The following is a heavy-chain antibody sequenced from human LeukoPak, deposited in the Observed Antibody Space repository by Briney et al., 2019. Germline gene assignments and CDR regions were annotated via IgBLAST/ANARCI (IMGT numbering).Heavy chain of an antibody. J-gene: IGHJ4*02. D-gene: IGHD1-26*01. Sequence: GGSLRLSCAASGFTFSSYAMSWVRQAPGKGLEWVSGISGSGGSTYYADSVEGRFTISRDRSKNTLHLQMNSLRAEDTAVYYCAKGIESSGSYYTCFDYWGQGTLVTVSS. CDR1: GFTFSSYA. CDR3: AKGIESSGSYYTCFDY. CDR2: ISGSGGST. V-gene: IGHV3-23*01.